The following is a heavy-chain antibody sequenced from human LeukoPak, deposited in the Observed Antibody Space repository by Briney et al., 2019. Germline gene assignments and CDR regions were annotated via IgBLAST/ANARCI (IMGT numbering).Heavy chain of an antibody. V-gene: IGHV4-59*01. Sequence: SETLSLTCTVSGGSISSYYWSWIRQPPGKGLEWIGYIYYSGSTNYNPSLKSRVTISVDTSKNQFSLKLSSVTAADTAVYYCAILPVLLWFGRYDAFDIWGQGTMVTVSS. D-gene: IGHD3-10*01. CDR2: IYYSGST. CDR3: AILPVLLWFGRYDAFDI. J-gene: IGHJ3*02. CDR1: GGSISSYY.